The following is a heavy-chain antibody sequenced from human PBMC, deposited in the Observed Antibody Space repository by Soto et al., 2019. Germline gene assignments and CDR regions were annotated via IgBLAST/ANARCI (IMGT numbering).Heavy chain of an antibody. D-gene: IGHD4-17*01. Sequence: QVQLVESGGGVVQPGRSLRLSCAASGFTFSSYAMHWVRQAPGKGLEWVAVISYDGSNKYYADSVKGRFTISRDNSKNTLYLQMNSLRAEDTAVSYCARELTTVATNWCDPWGKGTLVTVPS. CDR1: GFTFSSYA. CDR3: ARELTTVATNWCDP. J-gene: IGHJ5*02. V-gene: IGHV3-30-3*01. CDR2: ISYDGSNK.